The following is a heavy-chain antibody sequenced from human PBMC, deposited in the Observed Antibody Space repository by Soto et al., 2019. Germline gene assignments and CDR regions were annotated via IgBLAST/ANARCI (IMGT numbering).Heavy chain of an antibody. CDR2: IKSKSAGGTT. D-gene: IGHD3-22*01. Sequence: EVQLVESGGGLVKPGGSVRLSCAASGFTFSNAWMSWVRQAPGKGLEWVGRIKSKSAGGTTEYDAPVKERFTISRDASKNTLYLQMNSLKIEDTAVYYCDRGHRSSGKIFDSWGQGTLVTVSS. J-gene: IGHJ4*02. CDR1: GFTFSNAW. V-gene: IGHV3-15*01. CDR3: DRGHRSSGKIFDS.